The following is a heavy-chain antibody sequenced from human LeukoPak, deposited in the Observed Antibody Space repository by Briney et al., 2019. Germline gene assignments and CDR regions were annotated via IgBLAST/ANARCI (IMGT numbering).Heavy chain of an antibody. CDR3: AISSGYYGSGSFYGGPFVY. V-gene: IGHV1-2*04. J-gene: IGHJ4*02. D-gene: IGHD3-10*01. CDR2: INPNSGGT. CDR1: GYTFTGYY. Sequence: ASVKVSCKASGYTFTGYYVHWVRQAPGQGLEWMGWINPNSGGTNYAQKFQGWVTMTRDTSISTAYMELSRLRSDDTAVYYCAISSGYYGSGSFYGGPFVYWGQGTLVTVSS.